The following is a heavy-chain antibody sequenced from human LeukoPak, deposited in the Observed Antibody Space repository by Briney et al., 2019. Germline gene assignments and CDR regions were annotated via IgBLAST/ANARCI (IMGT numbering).Heavy chain of an antibody. D-gene: IGHD3-10*01. CDR3: AKDLVRTFSGFDY. Sequence: GRSLRLSCPACGFTFDDYSMHGVRPAPGKGLTGVSGISLNSGSIGYADSVQGRFTISRDNAKNSLYLQMNSLRAEDTALYYCAKDLVRTFSGFDYWGQGTLVTVSS. CDR2: ISLNSGSI. J-gene: IGHJ4*02. CDR1: GFTFDDYS. V-gene: IGHV3-9*01.